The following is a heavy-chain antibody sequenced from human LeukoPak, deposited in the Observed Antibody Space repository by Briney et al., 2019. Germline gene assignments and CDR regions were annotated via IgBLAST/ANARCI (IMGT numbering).Heavy chain of an antibody. D-gene: IGHD3-22*01. V-gene: IGHV3-23*01. CDR3: AKDSGRITMIVVVIGAPFDP. Sequence: GGSLRLSCAASGFTFSNAWMSWVRQAPGKGLEWVSAISGSGGSTYYADSVKGRFTISRDNSKNTLYLQMNSLRAEDTAVYYCAKDSGRITMIVVVIGAPFDPWGQGTLVTVSS. CDR1: GFTFSNAW. CDR2: ISGSGGST. J-gene: IGHJ5*02.